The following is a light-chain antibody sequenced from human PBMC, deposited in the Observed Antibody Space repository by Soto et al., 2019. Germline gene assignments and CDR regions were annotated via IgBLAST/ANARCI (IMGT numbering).Light chain of an antibody. CDR2: AAS. V-gene: IGKV1-33*01. CDR3: QQYDNLPVT. J-gene: IGKJ3*01. CDR1: QDISTY. Sequence: DIQMTQSPSSLSAFVGDRVTITCQASQDISTYVNWYQQKPGKTPNLLIYAASNLETRVPSRFSGSVSWTKFTLTISRLQSEDIGTYYCQQYDNLPVTFGPGTKVNVK.